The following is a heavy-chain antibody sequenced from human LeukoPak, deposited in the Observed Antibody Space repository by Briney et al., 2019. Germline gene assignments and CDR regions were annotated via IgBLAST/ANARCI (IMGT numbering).Heavy chain of an antibody. Sequence: GSLRLSCAASGFTFSSYAMSWVRQAPRKGLEWVSAISGSGGSTYYADSVKGRFTISRDNSKNTLYLQMNSLRAEDTAVYYCAKDLENCSGGSCYSGGFDPWGQGTLVTVSS. D-gene: IGHD2-15*01. J-gene: IGHJ5*02. CDR2: ISGSGGST. CDR3: AKDLENCSGGSCYSGGFDP. V-gene: IGHV3-23*01. CDR1: GFTFSSYA.